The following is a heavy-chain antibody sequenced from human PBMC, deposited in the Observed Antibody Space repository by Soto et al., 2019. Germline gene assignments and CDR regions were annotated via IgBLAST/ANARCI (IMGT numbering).Heavy chain of an antibody. CDR3: ARELQGLYYFDY. CDR2: INAGNGNT. V-gene: IGHV1-3*01. Sequence: ASVKVSCKASGYTFISYAIHRVRQAPGQRLEWMGWINAGNGNTKYSQKFQGRVTITRDTSASTAYMELTSLRPEDTAVYYCARELQGLYYFDYWGQGTLVTVSS. D-gene: IGHD2-15*01. CDR1: GYTFISYA. J-gene: IGHJ4*02.